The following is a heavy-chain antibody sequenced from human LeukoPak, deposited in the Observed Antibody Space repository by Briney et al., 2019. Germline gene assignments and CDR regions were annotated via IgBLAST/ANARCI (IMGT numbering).Heavy chain of an antibody. D-gene: IGHD3-22*01. V-gene: IGHV4-34*01. CDR3: ARAGDSSGYCDS. J-gene: IGHJ4*02. CDR1: GGSFSGYY. Sequence: SETLSLTCAVYGGSFSGYYWSWIRQPPGKGLEWIGEINHSGSTNYSPSLKSRVTISVDTSKNQLSLKLSSVTAADTAVYYCARAGDSSGYCDSWGQGTLVTVSS. CDR2: INHSGST.